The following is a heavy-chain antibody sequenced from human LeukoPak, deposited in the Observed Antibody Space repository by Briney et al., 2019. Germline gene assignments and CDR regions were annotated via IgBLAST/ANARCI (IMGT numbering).Heavy chain of an antibody. V-gene: IGHV4-39*07. J-gene: IGHJ6*03. D-gene: IGHD3-9*01. CDR2: IFYSGST. Sequence: PSETLSLTCTVSSGSISTSNYYWGWVRQPPGKALEWIGNIFYSGSTYYSPSLKSRVTISLDTSRNQFSLKLSSVTAADTAVYYCARRYFDWLQPSYYYYYMDVWGKGTTVTISS. CDR3: ARRYFDWLQPSYYYYYMDV. CDR1: SGSISTSNYY.